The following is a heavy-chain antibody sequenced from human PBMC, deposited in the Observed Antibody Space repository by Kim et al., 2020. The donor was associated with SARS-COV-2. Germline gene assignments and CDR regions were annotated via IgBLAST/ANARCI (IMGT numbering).Heavy chain of an antibody. CDR1: GFTFGN. J-gene: IGHJ2*01. CDR3: VRDDGTNNHDWYFDL. D-gene: IGHD1-26*01. Sequence: GGSLRLSCAASGFTFGNMHWVRQAPGKGLVWVSRIRSDGVIGYADSVKGRFTISRDNAKITLYLQMNSLRAEDTAVYYCVRDDGTNNHDWYFDLWGRGTL. CDR2: IRSDGVI. V-gene: IGHV3-74*01.